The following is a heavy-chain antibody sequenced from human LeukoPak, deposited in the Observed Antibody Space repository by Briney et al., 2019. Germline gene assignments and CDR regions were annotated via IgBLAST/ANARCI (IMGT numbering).Heavy chain of an antibody. CDR3: ARPVKVRARGLSSYFDY. CDR2: ISYDGSNK. V-gene: IGHV3-30*01. J-gene: IGHJ4*02. D-gene: IGHD1-26*01. Sequence: PGGSLRLSCAASGFTFSSYAMHWVRQAPGKGLESVAVISYDGSNKYYADSVKGRFTISRDNSKNTLYLQMNSLRAEDTAVYYCARPVKVRARGLSSYFDYWGQGTLVTVSS. CDR1: GFTFSSYA.